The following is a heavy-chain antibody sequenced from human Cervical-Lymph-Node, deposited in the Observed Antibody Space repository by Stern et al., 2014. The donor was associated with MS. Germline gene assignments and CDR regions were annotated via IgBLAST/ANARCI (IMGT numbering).Heavy chain of an antibody. V-gene: IGHV1-69*01. D-gene: IGHD3-9*01. Sequence: VQLVESGAEVKKPGSSVKVSCKASGGTFSNYAISWVRQAPGQWLEWMGGIIPIFGTANYAQKFQGRVTITADESTSTAYMELSSLRSEDTALYYCARGWSYDILTAYSYWGQGTLVTVSS. CDR2: IIPIFGTA. CDR3: ARGWSYDILTAYSY. J-gene: IGHJ4*02. CDR1: GGTFSNYA.